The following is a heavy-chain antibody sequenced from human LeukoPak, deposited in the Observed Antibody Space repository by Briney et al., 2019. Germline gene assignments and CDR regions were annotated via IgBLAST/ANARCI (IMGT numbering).Heavy chain of an antibody. D-gene: IGHD3-10*01. V-gene: IGHV4-34*01. CDR1: GGSFSGYY. Sequence: PSETLSLTCGVYGGSFSGYYWSWIRQPPGKGLEWIGEINHSGSTNYNPSLKSRGTISVDTSKKQFSLKLSSVTAADTAVYYCARGGSGSPGAYFDYWGQGTLVTVSS. CDR2: INHSGST. CDR3: ARGGSGSPGAYFDY. J-gene: IGHJ4*02.